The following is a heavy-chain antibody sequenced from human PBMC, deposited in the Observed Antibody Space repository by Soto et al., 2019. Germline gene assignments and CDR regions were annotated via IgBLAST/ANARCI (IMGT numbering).Heavy chain of an antibody. CDR1: GGSMRGYS. V-gene: IGHV4-59*12. Sequence: PSETLSLTCTVSGGSMRGYSWSWIRQPPGKGLEWIGYVYYSGGTNYSPSLKDRVTISVDTTKNQFSLKLKSVTAADTAVYYCAAGGGLPRYYWGQGTLVTVSS. CDR3: AAGGGLPRYY. J-gene: IGHJ4*02. D-gene: IGHD5-12*01. CDR2: VYYSGGT.